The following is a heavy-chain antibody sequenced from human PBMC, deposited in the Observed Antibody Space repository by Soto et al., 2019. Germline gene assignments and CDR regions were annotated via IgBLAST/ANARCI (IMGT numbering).Heavy chain of an antibody. CDR2: IAYDSSKK. V-gene: IGHV3-30*03. J-gene: IGHJ1*01. Sequence: QVQLVESGGGVVQPGRSVRLSCAASGFSFSYYAMHWVRQAPGKGLEWVAVIAYDSSKKYYADSVKGRFTISRDNSKNTLYLQMNSLRDDDTAVYYCASPYCSGGSCYLTESFQYWGQGTLVTVSS. CDR3: ASPYCSGGSCYLTESFQY. D-gene: IGHD2-15*01. CDR1: GFSFSYYA.